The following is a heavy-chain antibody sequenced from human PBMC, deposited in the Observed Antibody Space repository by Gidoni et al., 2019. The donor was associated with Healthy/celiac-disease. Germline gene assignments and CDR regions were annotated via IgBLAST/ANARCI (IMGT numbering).Heavy chain of an antibody. CDR1: GFTFSSYA. D-gene: IGHD3-22*01. J-gene: IGHJ4*02. V-gene: IGHV3-23*01. CDR2: ISGSGGST. CDR3: AKMYYYDSSGYHETNYYFDY. Sequence: EVQLLESGGGLVQPGGSLRLSCAASGFTFSSYAMSWVRQAPGKGLEWVSAISGSGGSTYYADSVKGRFTISRDNSKNTLYLQMNSLRAEDTAVYYCAKMYYYDSSGYHETNYYFDYWGQGTLVTVSS.